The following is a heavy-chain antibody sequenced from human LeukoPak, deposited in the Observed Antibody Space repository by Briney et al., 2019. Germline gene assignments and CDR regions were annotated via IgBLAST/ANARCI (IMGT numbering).Heavy chain of an antibody. V-gene: IGHV3-53*01. CDR2: IYSGGST. CDR3: ARDPYYYGMDV. J-gene: IGHJ6*02. CDR1: GLTGSHNY. Sequence: PGGSLRLSCAASGLTGSHNYVSWVRQAPGKGLEWVSVIYSGGSTYYADSVKGRFTISRDNSKNTLYLQMNSLRAEDTAVYYCARDPYYYGMDVWGQGTTVTASS.